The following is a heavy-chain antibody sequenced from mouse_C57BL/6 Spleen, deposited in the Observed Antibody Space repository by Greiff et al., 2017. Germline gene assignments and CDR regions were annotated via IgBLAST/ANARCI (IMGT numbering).Heavy chain of an antibody. CDR3: THTGEGNAMDY. V-gene: IGHV14-4*01. Sequence: VQLKESGAELVRPGASVKLSCTASGFNIKDDYMHWVKQRPEQGLEWIGWIDPENGDTEYASKFQGKATITADTSSNTAYLQLSSLTTEDTAVYYCTHTGEGNAMDYWGQGTSVTVSS. CDR2: IDPENGDT. CDR1: GFNIKDDY. D-gene: IGHD4-1*01. J-gene: IGHJ4*01.